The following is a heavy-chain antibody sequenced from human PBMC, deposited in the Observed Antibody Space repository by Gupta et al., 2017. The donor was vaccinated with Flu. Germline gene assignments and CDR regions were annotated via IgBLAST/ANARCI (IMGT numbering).Heavy chain of an antibody. CDR1: GYNFISHD. J-gene: IGHJ4*02. D-gene: IGHD1-26*01. CDR2: MSPNNGNT. Sequence: QVQLVQSGAEVKKPGASVRVSCKASGYNFISHDINWVRQATGQGLEWLGWMSPNNGNTGHAPRFQGRLTMTRDTSISTAYMDLNSRRPEDTAVYFCTRGSGTGYSLDGGQGTQVAVS. V-gene: IGHV1-8*01. CDR3: TRGSGTGYSLD.